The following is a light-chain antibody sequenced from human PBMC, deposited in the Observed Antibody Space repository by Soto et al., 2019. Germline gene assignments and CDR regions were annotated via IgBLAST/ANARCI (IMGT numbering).Light chain of an antibody. Sequence: QSALTQPASVSGSPGQSITISCTGTSSDVGGYNYVSWYQQQPGKAPKLMIYDVSNRPSGVSNRFSGSKSGNTASLTISGLQAEDEADYYCSSYRSSSTLGVFGTGTKVTVL. V-gene: IGLV2-14*03. CDR1: SSDVGGYNY. CDR2: DVS. J-gene: IGLJ1*01. CDR3: SSYRSSSTLGV.